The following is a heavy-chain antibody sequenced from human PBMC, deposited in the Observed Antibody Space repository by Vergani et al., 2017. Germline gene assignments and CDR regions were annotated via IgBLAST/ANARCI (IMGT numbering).Heavy chain of an antibody. CDR1: GGSISSSSYY. V-gene: IGHV4-39*07. J-gene: IGHJ4*02. CDR3: ARDGVIVTRPFDY. CDR2: IYYSGST. D-gene: IGHD3-22*01. Sequence: QLQLQESGPGLVKPSETLSLTCTVSGGSISSSSYYWGWIRQPPGKGLEWIGSIYYSGSTYYNPSLKSRVTISVDTSKNQFSLKLSSVTAAEPAVYYCARDGVIVTRPFDYWGQGTLVTVSS.